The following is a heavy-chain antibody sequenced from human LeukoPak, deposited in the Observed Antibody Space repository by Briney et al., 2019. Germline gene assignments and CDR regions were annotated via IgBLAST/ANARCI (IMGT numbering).Heavy chain of an antibody. Sequence: PGRSLRLSCAASGFTFSSYAMHWVRQAPGKGLVWVSRINSDGSSTSYADSVKGRFTISRDNAKNTLYLQMNSLRAEDTAVYYCASFEPGPHFDIWGQGTMVTVSS. J-gene: IGHJ3*02. CDR1: GFTFSSYA. CDR3: ASFEPGPHFDI. CDR2: INSDGSST. D-gene: IGHD1-14*01. V-gene: IGHV3-74*01.